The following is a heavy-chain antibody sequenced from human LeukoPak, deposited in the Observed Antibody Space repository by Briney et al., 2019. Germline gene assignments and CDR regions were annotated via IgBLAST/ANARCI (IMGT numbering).Heavy chain of an antibody. CDR2: IWYDGSNK. J-gene: IGHJ5*02. CDR1: GFTFSSYG. D-gene: IGHD3-10*01. V-gene: IGHV3-33*01. CDR3: ARDGMVRARGWFDP. Sequence: GGSLRLSCAASGFTFSSYGMHWVRQAPGKGLEWVAVIWYDGSNKYYADSVKGRFTISRDNSKNTLYLQMNSLRAEDTAVYYCARDGMVRARGWFDPWGQGTLVTVSS.